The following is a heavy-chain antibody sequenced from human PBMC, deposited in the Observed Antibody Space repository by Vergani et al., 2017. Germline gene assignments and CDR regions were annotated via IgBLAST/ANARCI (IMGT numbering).Heavy chain of an antibody. V-gene: IGHV3-66*01. D-gene: IGHD3-9*01. Sequence: EVQLVESGGGLVQPGGSLRLSCAASGFTVSSNYMSWVRQAPGKGLEWVSVIYSGGSTYYADSVKGRFTISRDNSKNTLYLQMNSLRAEDTAVYYCARAPHDILTGYEAFDIWGQGTMVTVSS. CDR2: IYSGGST. CDR3: ARAPHDILTGYEAFDI. J-gene: IGHJ3*02. CDR1: GFTVSSNY.